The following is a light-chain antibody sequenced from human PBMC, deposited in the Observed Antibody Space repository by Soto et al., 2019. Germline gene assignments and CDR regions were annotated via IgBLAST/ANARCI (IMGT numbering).Light chain of an antibody. Sequence: EIVLTQSPGTLSLSPGERATLSCRASQSVSSSYLAWYQQKPGQAPRRLIDVASSRATGIPDRFSGSGSGTDFTLTISRLEPEDCAVYYCQQYGSSPLTFGGGTKVEIK. CDR2: VAS. J-gene: IGKJ4*01. V-gene: IGKV3-20*01. CDR3: QQYGSSPLT. CDR1: QSVSSSY.